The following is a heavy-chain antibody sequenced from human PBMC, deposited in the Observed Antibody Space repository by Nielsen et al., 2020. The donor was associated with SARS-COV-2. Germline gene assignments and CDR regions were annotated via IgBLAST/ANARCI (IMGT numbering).Heavy chain of an antibody. V-gene: IGHV4-30-4*01. CDR2: TFNSGNT. CDR3: AREDSSSCHDS. CDR1: RGSISSGDYY. Sequence: SETLSLTCTVSRGSISSGDYYWSWIRQPPGKGLEWIGYTFNSGNTYYNPSLRSRVTISVDTSKNQYSLKLSSVTAADTAVYYCAREDSSSCHDSWGQGTLVTVSS. J-gene: IGHJ4*02. D-gene: IGHD2-2*01.